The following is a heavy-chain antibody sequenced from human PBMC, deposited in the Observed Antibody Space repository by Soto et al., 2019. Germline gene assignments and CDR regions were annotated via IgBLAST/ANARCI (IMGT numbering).Heavy chain of an antibody. J-gene: IGHJ4*02. CDR1: GGSISSYY. V-gene: IGHV4-59*01. Sequence: PSETLSLTCTVSGGSISSYYWSWIRQPPGKGLEWIGYIYYSGSTNYNPSLKSRVTISVDTSKNQFSLKLSSVTAADTAVYYCARAEDSGYDLFRGSYYDYWGQGTLVTVSS. CDR2: IYYSGST. D-gene: IGHD5-12*01. CDR3: ARAEDSGYDLFRGSYYDY.